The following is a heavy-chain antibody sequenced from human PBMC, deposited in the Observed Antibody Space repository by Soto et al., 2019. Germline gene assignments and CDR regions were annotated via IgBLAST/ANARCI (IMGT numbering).Heavy chain of an antibody. V-gene: IGHV5-51*01. CDR1: GYTFNYYW. J-gene: IGHJ4*02. CDR3: ARQYGSGSFDY. D-gene: IGHD3-10*01. CDR2: IYPDESAT. Sequence: GESLKISCKGSGYTFNYYWIGWLRQMPGEGLEWMGIIYPDESATRYSPSFQGQVTISADKSISTAYLQWSSLKASDPAMYYCARQYGSGSFDYWGQGTLVTVSS.